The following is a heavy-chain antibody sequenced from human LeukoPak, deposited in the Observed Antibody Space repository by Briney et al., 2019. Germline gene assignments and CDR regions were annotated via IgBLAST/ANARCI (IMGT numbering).Heavy chain of an antibody. CDR1: GFTFTDEY. V-gene: IGHV1-2*02. CDR2: INPYSGAI. CDR3: ARGRGTTMVRGVITNYFDL. J-gene: IGHJ2*01. D-gene: IGHD3-10*01. Sequence: ASVKVSCKSSGFTFTDEYIHWVRQAPGQGLEWMGWINPYSGAINYAQKFQGRVTLTRDTSISTAYMELSRLTSGDTAVYYCARGRGTTMVRGVITNYFDLWGRGSLVTVSS.